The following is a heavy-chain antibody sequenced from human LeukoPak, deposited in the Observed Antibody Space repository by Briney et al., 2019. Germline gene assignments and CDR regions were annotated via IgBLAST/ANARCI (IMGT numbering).Heavy chain of an antibody. D-gene: IGHD3-22*01. CDR2: IYYSGST. CDR1: GGSISSYY. Sequence: SETLSLTCTVSGGSISSYYWSWIRQPPGKGLEWIVYIYYSGSTNYNPSLKSRVTIPVDTSKNQFSLKLSSVTAADTAVYYCAREEGASMIITYWGQGTLVTVSS. J-gene: IGHJ4*02. V-gene: IGHV4-59*01. CDR3: AREEGASMIITY.